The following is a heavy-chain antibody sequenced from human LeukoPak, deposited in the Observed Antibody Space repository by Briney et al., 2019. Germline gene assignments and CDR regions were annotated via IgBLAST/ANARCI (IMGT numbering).Heavy chain of an antibody. V-gene: IGHV5-51*01. Sequence: GESLKLSCMGSGHRFPSKRFGGMRHLPGKGLGCMVIIYRGKSDTRYSPSFQGQVSISADKSVSTAYLQWSSLKASDTAMYYCARIVGDIVVVVAARRNWYFDLWGRGTLVTVSS. CDR3: ARIVGDIVVVVAARRNWYFDL. CDR1: GHRFPSKR. J-gene: IGHJ2*01. CDR2: IYRGKSDT. D-gene: IGHD2-15*01.